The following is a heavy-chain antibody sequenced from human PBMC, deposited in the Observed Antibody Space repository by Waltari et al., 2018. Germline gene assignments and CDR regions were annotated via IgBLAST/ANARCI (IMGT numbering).Heavy chain of an antibody. J-gene: IGHJ1*01. Sequence: EVQLVESGGGLVQPGGSLRLSCAAPGFTFSSYGMSWVRQAPGKGLEWVANIKQDGSEKYYVDSVKGRFTISRDNAKNSLYLQMNSLRAEDTAVYYCARVTYSSGWLKYQHWGQGTLVTVSS. CDR1: GFTFSSYG. D-gene: IGHD6-19*01. CDR2: IKQDGSEK. V-gene: IGHV3-7*01. CDR3: ARVTYSSGWLKYQH.